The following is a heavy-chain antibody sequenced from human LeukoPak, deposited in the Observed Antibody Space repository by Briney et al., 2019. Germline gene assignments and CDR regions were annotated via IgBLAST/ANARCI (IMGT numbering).Heavy chain of an antibody. CDR1: GGSMSSYY. Sequence: SETLSLTCIVSGGSMSSYYWSWIRQPPGKGLEWIGYIYYSGSTNYNPSLKSRATISVDTSKNQFSLKLSSVTAADTAVYYCARVGVMNWFDPWGQGTLVTVSS. CDR2: IYYSGST. CDR3: ARVGVMNWFDP. D-gene: IGHD3-10*01. V-gene: IGHV4-59*01. J-gene: IGHJ5*02.